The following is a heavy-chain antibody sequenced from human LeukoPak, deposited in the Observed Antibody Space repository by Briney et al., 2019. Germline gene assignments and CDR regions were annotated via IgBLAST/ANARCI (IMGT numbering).Heavy chain of an antibody. D-gene: IGHD2-15*01. Sequence: GASVRVSCKASGYTFTSYGISWVRQAPGQGLEWMGWISAYSGNTNYAPKLQGRVTMTTDTSTSTAYMELRSLRSDDTAVYYCARVPRVVVAASYYYMDVWGKGTTVTVSS. J-gene: IGHJ6*03. CDR2: ISAYSGNT. CDR1: GYTFTSYG. V-gene: IGHV1-18*01. CDR3: ARVPRVVVAASYYYMDV.